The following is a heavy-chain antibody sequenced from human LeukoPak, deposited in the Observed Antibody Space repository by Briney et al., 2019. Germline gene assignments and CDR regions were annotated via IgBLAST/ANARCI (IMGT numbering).Heavy chain of an antibody. J-gene: IGHJ4*02. Sequence: GGSLRLSCAASGFTFSSYWMHWVRQAPGKGLVWVSRINSDGSSTSYADSVKGRFTISRDNAKNTLYLQMNSVRAEDTAVYYCARDPHDCSSNSCYNYWGQGTLVPVSS. V-gene: IGHV3-74*01. D-gene: IGHD2-2*02. CDR3: ARDPHDCSSNSCYNY. CDR2: INSDGSST. CDR1: GFTFSSYW.